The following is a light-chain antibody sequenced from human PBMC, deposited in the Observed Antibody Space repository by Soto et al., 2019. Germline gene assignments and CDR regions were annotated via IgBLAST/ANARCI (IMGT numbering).Light chain of an antibody. CDR2: AAS. J-gene: IGKJ1*01. V-gene: IGKV1-27*01. CDR3: QKYDSAPNT. Sequence: DIQMTQSPSSLSAAVGDRVIITCRASQGISYYLAWYQQKPGKVPKLLIYAASTLQSGVTSRFSGSGSGTDFTLTISGLQPEDVATYYCQKYDSAPNTFGQGTEVEIK. CDR1: QGISYY.